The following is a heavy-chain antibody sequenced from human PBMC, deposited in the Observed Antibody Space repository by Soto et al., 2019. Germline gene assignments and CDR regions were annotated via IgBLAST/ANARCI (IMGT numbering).Heavy chain of an antibody. J-gene: IGHJ4*02. Sequence: ASVKVSCKASGYTFTGYYMHWVRQATGQGLEWMGWMNPNSGNTGYAQKFQGRVTMTRDTSTSTVYMELSSLRSEDTAVYYCARDGIGFYYDSSGYPFDYWGQGTLVTVSS. CDR2: MNPNSGNT. CDR1: GYTFTGYY. CDR3: ARDGIGFYYDSSGYPFDY. V-gene: IGHV1-8*02. D-gene: IGHD3-22*01.